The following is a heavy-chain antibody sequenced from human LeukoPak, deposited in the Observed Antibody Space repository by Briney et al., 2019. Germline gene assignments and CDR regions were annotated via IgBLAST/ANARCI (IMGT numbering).Heavy chain of an antibody. CDR2: IYYSGST. D-gene: IGHD3-10*01. V-gene: IGHV4-39*07. J-gene: IGHJ5*02. CDR1: GGSISSSSYY. CDR3: ARGSGLWFGELSWWFDP. Sequence: SETLSLTCTVSGGSISSSSYYWGWIRQPPGKGLEWIGSIYYSGSTYYNPSLKSRVTISVDTSKNQFSLKLSSVTAADTAVYYCARGSGLWFGELSWWFDPWGQGTLVTVSS.